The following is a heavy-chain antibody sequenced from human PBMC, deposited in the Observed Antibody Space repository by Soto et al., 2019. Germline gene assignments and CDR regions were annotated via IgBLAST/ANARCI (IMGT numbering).Heavy chain of an antibody. D-gene: IGHD6-19*01. Sequence: GGSLRLSCAASGFTFSSYGMHWVRQAPGKGLEWVAVISYDGSSKYYADSVQGRFTISRDNSKNTLYLQMNSLRPADTAVYYCAANWGSGWSYFDFWGQGTLVTVSS. CDR3: AANWGSGWSYFDF. V-gene: IGHV3-30*03. J-gene: IGHJ4*02. CDR1: GFTFSSYG. CDR2: ISYDGSSK.